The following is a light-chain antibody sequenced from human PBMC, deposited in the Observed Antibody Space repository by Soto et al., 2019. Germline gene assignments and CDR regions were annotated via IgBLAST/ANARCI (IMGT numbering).Light chain of an antibody. CDR2: DAS. CDR3: QQRSNLWT. V-gene: IGKV3-11*01. Sequence: EIVLTQSPATLSLSLGERATLSCRASQSVSSYLAWYQQKPGQAPRLLIYDASNRATGIPARFSGSGSGTDFTLTISSLEPEDFAVYYCQQRSNLWTFGQGTKVEIK. CDR1: QSVSSY. J-gene: IGKJ1*01.